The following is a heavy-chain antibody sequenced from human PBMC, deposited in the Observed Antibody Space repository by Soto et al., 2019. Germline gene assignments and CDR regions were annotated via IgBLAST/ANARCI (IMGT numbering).Heavy chain of an antibody. V-gene: IGHV3-23*01. CDR2: ISGSGGST. D-gene: IGHD5-18*01. Sequence: PGGSLRLSCAASGFTFSSYAMSWVRQAPGKGLEWVSAISGSGGSTYYADSVKGRFTISRDNSKNTLYLRMNSLRAEHTAVYSCANSRDTAGPFDYWGPGTLVTVSS. CDR3: ANSRDTAGPFDY. J-gene: IGHJ4*02. CDR1: GFTFSSYA.